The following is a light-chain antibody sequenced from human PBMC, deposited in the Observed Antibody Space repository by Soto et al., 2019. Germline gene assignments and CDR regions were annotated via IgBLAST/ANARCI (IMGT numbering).Light chain of an antibody. CDR1: HSISSW. CDR3: QQYNSYTIT. V-gene: IGKV1-5*01. J-gene: IGKJ5*01. CDR2: DAS. Sequence: DIQMTSSFCTLSASVGYSVTITCLATHSISSWLAWYQQKPGKAPKLLIYDASNLESGVPSTFSGSGSGTEFTLTISSLQPDDFATYYCQQYNSYTITFGQGTKLDIK.